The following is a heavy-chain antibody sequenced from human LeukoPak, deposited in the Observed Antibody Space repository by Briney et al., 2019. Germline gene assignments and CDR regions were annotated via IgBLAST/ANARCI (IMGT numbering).Heavy chain of an antibody. Sequence: PGGPLRLSCAASGFTFSSYWMSWVRQAPGKGLEWVANIKQDGSEKYYVDSVKGRFTISRDNAKNSLYLQMNSLRAEDTAVYYCARDQYSYGQYYFDYWGQGTLVTVSS. D-gene: IGHD5-18*01. CDR1: GFTFSSYW. CDR3: ARDQYSYGQYYFDY. J-gene: IGHJ4*02. CDR2: IKQDGSEK. V-gene: IGHV3-7*01.